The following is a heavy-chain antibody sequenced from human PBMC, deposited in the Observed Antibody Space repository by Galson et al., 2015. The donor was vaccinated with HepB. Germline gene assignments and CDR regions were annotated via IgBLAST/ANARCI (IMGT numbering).Heavy chain of an antibody. V-gene: IGHV3-23*01. Sequence: SLRLSCAASGFTFSSYAMSWVRQAPGKGLEWVSAISGSGGSTYYADSVKGRFTISRDNSKNTLYLQMNSQRAEDTAVYYCAKVAMDDYVWGSYRYTGASDYWGQGTLVTVSS. CDR1: GFTFSSYA. CDR3: AKVAMDDYVWGSYRYTGASDY. D-gene: IGHD3-16*02. CDR2: ISGSGGST. J-gene: IGHJ4*02.